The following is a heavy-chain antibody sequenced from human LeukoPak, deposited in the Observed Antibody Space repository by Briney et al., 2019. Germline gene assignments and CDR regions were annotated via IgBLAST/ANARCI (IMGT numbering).Heavy chain of an antibody. V-gene: IGHV4-34*01. J-gene: IGHJ4*02. CDR3: ARAAYGGVIEY. CDR2: INHSGST. CDR1: GGSSSAYY. Sequence: SETLSLTCAVYGGSSSAYYYFWIRQPPGKGLEWIGEINHSGSTNYNPSLKGRVTMSIDTSKKQFSLMLTSVTAADTAVFYCARAAYGGVIEYWGQGTLVTVSS. D-gene: IGHD4-23*01.